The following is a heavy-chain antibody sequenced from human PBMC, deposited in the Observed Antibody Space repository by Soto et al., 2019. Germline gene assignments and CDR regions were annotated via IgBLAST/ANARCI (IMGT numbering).Heavy chain of an antibody. V-gene: IGHV1-69*13. D-gene: IGHD2-21*02. CDR1: GGTFGSYA. CDR2: IIPIFGTA. J-gene: IGHJ6*02. Sequence: SVKVSCKASGGTFGSYAISWVRQAPGQGLEWMGGIIPIFGTASYAQKFQGRVTITADESTSIAYMELSSLRSEDTAVYYCARHSILAYCGGDCYYYYGMDVWGQGTTVTVSS. CDR3: ARHSILAYCGGDCYYYYGMDV.